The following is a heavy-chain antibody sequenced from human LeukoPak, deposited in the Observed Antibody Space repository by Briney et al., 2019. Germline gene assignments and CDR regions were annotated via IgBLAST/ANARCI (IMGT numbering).Heavy chain of an antibody. CDR1: GYTLTELS. J-gene: IGHJ3*02. V-gene: IGHV1-24*01. CDR3: ATDKPGRVTDAFDI. D-gene: IGHD3-10*01. CDR2: FDPEDDET. Sequence: PGASVKVSCKVSGYTLTELSMHWVRQAPGKGLEWMGGFDPEDDETIYAQKFQGRVTMTEDTSTDTAYMELSSLRSEDTAVYYCATDKPGRVTDAFDIWGQGTMVTVS.